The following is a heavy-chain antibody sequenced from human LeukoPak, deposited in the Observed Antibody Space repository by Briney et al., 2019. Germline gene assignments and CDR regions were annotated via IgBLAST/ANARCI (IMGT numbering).Heavy chain of an antibody. CDR1: GFTFSSYA. CDR2: ISYDGSTK. CDR3: AKDSLGFDP. D-gene: IGHD3-16*01. J-gene: IGHJ5*02. V-gene: IGHV3-30-3*01. Sequence: GGSLRLSCAASGFTFSSYAVHWVRQAPGKGLEWVALISYDGSTKYYADSVKGRFTISRDDSKNTLYLQMNSLRAEDTAVYYCAKDSLGFDPWGQGTLVTVSS.